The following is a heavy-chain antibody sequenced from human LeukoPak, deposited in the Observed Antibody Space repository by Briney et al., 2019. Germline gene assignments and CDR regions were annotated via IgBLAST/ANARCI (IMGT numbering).Heavy chain of an antibody. V-gene: IGHV6-1*01. CDR2: TYYRSKWYN. J-gene: IGHJ4*02. CDR3: ARDSPRWKLRLGELSPTTDLYYFDY. D-gene: IGHD3-16*02. CDR1: GDSVSSNSAA. Sequence: SQTLSLTCAISGDSVSSNSAAWNWTRQSPSRGLEWLGRTYYRSKWYNDYAVSVKSRITINPDTAKNQFSLQLNSVTPEDTAVYYCARDSPRWKLRLGELSPTTDLYYFDYWGQGTLVTVPS.